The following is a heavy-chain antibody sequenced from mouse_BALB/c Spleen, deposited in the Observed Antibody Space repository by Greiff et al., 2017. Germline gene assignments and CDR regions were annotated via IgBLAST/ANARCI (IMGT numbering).Heavy chain of an antibody. Sequence: EVKLQESGGGLVQPGGSMKLSCVASGFTFSSYWMSWVRQSPEKGLEWVAEIRLKSDNYATHYAESVKGKFTISRDDSKSRLYLQMNSLRAEDTGIYYCTSRATGAMDYWGQGTSVTVSS. CDR1: GFTFSSYW. V-gene: IGHV6-6*02. CDR2: IRLKSDNYAT. J-gene: IGHJ4*01. CDR3: TSRATGAMDY. D-gene: IGHD3-1*01.